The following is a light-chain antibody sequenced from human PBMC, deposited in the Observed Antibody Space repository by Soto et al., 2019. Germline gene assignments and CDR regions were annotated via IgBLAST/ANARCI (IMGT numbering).Light chain of an antibody. CDR3: SSYTNINTRACV. V-gene: IGLV2-14*01. CDR1: SGDIGSYNR. CDR2: EVT. Sequence: QSALTPPASVSGSPGQSITISCTGTSGDIGSYNRVSWYQQHPGKAPKLIICEVTDRPSGVSNRFSGSKSGNTASLTISGLQAEDEAEYYCSSYTNINTRACVFGTGTKVTVL. J-gene: IGLJ1*01.